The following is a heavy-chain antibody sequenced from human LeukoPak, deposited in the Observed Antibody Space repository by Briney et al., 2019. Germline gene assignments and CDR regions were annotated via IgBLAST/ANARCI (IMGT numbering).Heavy chain of an antibody. CDR1: GGSFSGYY. Sequence: SETLSLTCAVYGGSFSGYYWSWIRQPPGKGLEWIGEINHSGSTNYNPSLKSRVTISVDTSKNQFSLKLSSVTAADTAVYYCARTYYYDSSGYYYWGQGTLVTVSS. CDR2: INHSGST. D-gene: IGHD3-22*01. J-gene: IGHJ4*02. CDR3: ARTYYYDSSGYYY. V-gene: IGHV4-34*01.